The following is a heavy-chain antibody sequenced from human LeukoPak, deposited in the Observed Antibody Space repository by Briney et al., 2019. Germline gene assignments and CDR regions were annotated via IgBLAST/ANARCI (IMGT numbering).Heavy chain of an antibody. J-gene: IGHJ4*02. CDR2: IHSNGNT. D-gene: IGHD6-13*01. CDR1: GASIIPYY. CDR3: ARSLPGAIGAADF. Sequence: SETLSLTCTVSGASIIPYYWSWIRQPPGKGLDWIAYIHSNGNTGYNPSLKSRLTISVDTSKNHFSLKVTSMTTADTGVYYCARSLPGAIGAADFWGQGTLVTVSS. V-gene: IGHV4-59*01.